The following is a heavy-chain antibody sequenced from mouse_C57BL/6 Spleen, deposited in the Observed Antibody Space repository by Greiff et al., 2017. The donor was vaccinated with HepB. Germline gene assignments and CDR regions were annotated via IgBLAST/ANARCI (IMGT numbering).Heavy chain of an antibody. CDR2: INPSSGYT. CDR1: GYTFTSYT. Sequence: QVQLKQSGAELARPGASVKMSCKASGYTFTSYTMHWVKQRPGQGLEWIGYINPSSGYTKYNQKFKDKATLTADKSSSTAYMQLSSLTSEDSAVYYCARGDYYGSSSFAYWGQGTLVTVSA. V-gene: IGHV1-4*01. J-gene: IGHJ3*01. D-gene: IGHD1-1*01. CDR3: ARGDYYGSSSFAY.